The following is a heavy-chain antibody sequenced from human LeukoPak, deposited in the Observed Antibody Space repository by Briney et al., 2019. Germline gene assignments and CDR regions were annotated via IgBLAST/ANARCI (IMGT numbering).Heavy chain of an antibody. V-gene: IGHV3-23*01. CDR3: VRGRSGAGSEYYFDY. D-gene: IGHD3-3*01. CDR1: GFTFSSFA. Sequence: GGSLRLSCAASGFTFSSFAMSWVRQAPGKGLEWVSGIIGSGSSTYYADSVRGRFSISRDNAKSSLYLQLNSLRAEDTAVYYCVRGRSGAGSEYYFDYWGQGTLVTVSS. J-gene: IGHJ4*02. CDR2: IIGSGSST.